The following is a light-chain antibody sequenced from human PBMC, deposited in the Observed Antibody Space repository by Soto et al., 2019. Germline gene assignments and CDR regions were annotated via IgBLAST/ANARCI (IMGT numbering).Light chain of an antibody. CDR1: NSNIGNNY. J-gene: IGLJ3*02. Sequence: QSMLTQPPSVSAAPGQKVTISCSGSNSNIGNNYVSWYQQVPGTAPKLLISHNNRRLSGIPDRFSGSKSGTSATLGITGLQTGDEADYYCGTWDTSLNSALFGGGTKLTVL. CDR3: GTWDTSLNSAL. V-gene: IGLV1-51*01. CDR2: HNN.